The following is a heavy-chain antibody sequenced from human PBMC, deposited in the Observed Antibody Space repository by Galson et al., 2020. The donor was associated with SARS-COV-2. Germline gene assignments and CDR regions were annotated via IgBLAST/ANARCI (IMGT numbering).Heavy chain of an antibody. V-gene: IGHV3-30-3*01. CDR3: ARGPRFGELLSPFDS. J-gene: IGHJ4*02. CDR2: ISNDGSNR. CDR1: GFTFSSYA. Sequence: GRYLRLSCAASGFTFSSYAMHWVRQAPGKGLEWVAVISNDGSNRYYADSVKGRFTISRDNSKNTLFLQMNSLRVEDTAVYYCARGPRFGELLSPFDSWGQGTLVTVSS. D-gene: IGHD3-10*01.